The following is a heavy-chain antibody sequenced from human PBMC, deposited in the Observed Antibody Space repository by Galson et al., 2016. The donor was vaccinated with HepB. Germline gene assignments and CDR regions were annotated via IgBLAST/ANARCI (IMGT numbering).Heavy chain of an antibody. CDR3: VYYYGSGSYYKRDY. CDR2: ISSSTSYI. J-gene: IGHJ4*02. Sequence: SLRLSCAASGVTFSNYNMNWVRQAPGKGLEWDSSISSSTSYIYYADSVKGRFTISRDSAKNSLYLQMNSLRAEDTAVYYCVYYYGSGSYYKRDYWGQGTLVTVSS. V-gene: IGHV3-21*01. CDR1: GVTFSNYN. D-gene: IGHD3-10*01.